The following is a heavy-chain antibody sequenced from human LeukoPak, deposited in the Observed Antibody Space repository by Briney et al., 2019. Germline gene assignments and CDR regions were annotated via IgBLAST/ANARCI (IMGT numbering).Heavy chain of an antibody. J-gene: IGHJ6*02. CDR2: ISAYNGNT. D-gene: IGHD3-10*01. CDR1: GYTFTSYG. V-gene: IGHV1-18*01. Sequence: ASVKVSCKASGYTFTSYGISWVRQAPGQGLEWMGWISAYNGNTNYAQKLQGRVTMTTDTSTSTAYMELRSLRSDDTAVYYCARDIMVRGVRYYGMDVWGQGTTVTVS. CDR3: ARDIMVRGVRYYGMDV.